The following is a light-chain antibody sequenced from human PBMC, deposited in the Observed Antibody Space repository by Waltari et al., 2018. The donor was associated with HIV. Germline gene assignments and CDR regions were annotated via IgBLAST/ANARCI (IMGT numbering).Light chain of an antibody. Sequence: QSLLTQPPSVSAAPGQRVTISCSGSSSNVGKRPVSWYQQFPGAAPKLPTYENYQRPSDIPDRFACSKSGSSATLDIAGLQAEDEADYYCGAWDDSLRAGIFGGGTKLSVL. J-gene: IGLJ2*01. CDR2: ENY. CDR3: GAWDDSLRAGI. CDR1: SSNVGKRP. V-gene: IGLV1-51*02.